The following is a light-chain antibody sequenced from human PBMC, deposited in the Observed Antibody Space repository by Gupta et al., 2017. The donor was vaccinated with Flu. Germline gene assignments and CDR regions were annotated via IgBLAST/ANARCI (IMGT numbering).Light chain of an antibody. J-gene: IGKJ2*01. CDR3: QQSYSTVRT. V-gene: IGKV1-39*01. Sequence: GDRVTITCRASQSISNYLNWYQQKPGQAPKLLIYVASSLQSGVPSRFSGSGSGTDFTLTISSLQREDLATYYCQQSYSTVRTFGQGTKLEIK. CDR2: VAS. CDR1: QSISNY.